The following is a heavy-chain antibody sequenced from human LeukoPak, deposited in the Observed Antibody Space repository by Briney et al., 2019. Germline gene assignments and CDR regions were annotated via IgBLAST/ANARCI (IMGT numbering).Heavy chain of an antibody. CDR1: GYNFTNYW. Sequence: GESLKISCKGSGYNFTNYWIGWVRQMPGEGLEWMGIIYPGDSDTRYSPSFQGQVTISADKSISTAYLQWSSLKASDTAMYYCARQVGNAYYAAYFDYWGRGTLVTVSS. CDR3: ARQVGNAYYAAYFDY. CDR2: IYPGDSDT. J-gene: IGHJ4*02. D-gene: IGHD3-10*01. V-gene: IGHV5-51*01.